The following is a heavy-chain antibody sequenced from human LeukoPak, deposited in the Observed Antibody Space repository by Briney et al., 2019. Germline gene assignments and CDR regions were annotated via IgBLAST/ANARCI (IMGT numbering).Heavy chain of an antibody. CDR1: GGTFNNYG. V-gene: IGHV1-69*01. D-gene: IGHD5-12*01. CDR3: ARGGAYSGYGAFDN. J-gene: IGHJ3*02. Sequence: SVKVSCKASGGTFNNYGITWVRQAPGQGLEWMGGIIPIFGTANYAPKFQGRVTITADESTSTAYMELSSLRSEDTAVYYCARGGAYSGYGAFDNWGQGTMVTVSS. CDR2: IIPIFGTA.